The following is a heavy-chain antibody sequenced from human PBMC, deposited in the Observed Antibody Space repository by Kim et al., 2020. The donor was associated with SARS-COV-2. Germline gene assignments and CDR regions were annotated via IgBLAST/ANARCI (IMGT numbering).Heavy chain of an antibody. CDR3: AKDKRTCSSKTCGNFDY. D-gene: IGHD2-2*01. V-gene: IGHV3-30*18. CDR1: GFTFSSYG. Sequence: GGSLRLSCAASGFTFSSYGMHWVRQAPGKGLEWVAVISYDGSNKYYADSVKGRFTISRDNFKNTLYLQMNSLRAEDTAVYYCAKDKRTCSSKTCGNFDY. J-gene: IGHJ4*01. CDR2: ISYDGSNK.